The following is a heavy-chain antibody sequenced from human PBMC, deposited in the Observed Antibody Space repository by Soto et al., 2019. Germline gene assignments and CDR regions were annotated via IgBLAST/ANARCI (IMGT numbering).Heavy chain of an antibody. D-gene: IGHD3-10*01. CDR2: ISYVEGNE. CDR3: ARGGLWFGQFQPSFYYYAMDV. J-gene: IGHJ6*02. Sequence: GGSLRLSCAASGFTFDSYTMHWVRQAPGKGLEWLAVISYVEGNEYYADSVRDRFTISRDNSKNAMYPVMNSLRPEDTAIYYCARGGLWFGQFQPSFYYYAMDVWGHGATITVSS. V-gene: IGHV3-30-3*01. CDR1: GFTFDSYT.